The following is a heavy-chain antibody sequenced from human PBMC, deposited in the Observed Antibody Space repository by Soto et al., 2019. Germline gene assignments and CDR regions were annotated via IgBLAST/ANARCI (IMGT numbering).Heavy chain of an antibody. CDR2: ISSSSGYI. CDR3: ARDLTITIFGVVPATAAFDI. D-gene: IGHD3-3*01. V-gene: IGHV3-21*01. J-gene: IGHJ3*02. CDR1: GFTFSSYS. Sequence: GGSLRLSCAASGFTFSSYSMNWVRQAPGKGLEWVSSISSSSGYIYYADSVKGRFTISRDNAKNSLYLQMNSLRAEDTAVYYCARDLTITIFGVVPATAAFDIWGQGTMVTVSS.